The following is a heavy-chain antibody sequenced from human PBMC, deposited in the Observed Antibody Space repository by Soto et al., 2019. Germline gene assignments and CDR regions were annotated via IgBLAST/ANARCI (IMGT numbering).Heavy chain of an antibody. Sequence: SGPTLVNPTQTLTLTCTFSGFSLSTNEVGVGWIRQPPGKALEWLALIYWNDDARYSPSLRNRLTITKDTSKNQVVLTMTNMDPVDTATYYCIHYGKLGYTGYDRFDYWGQGTLVTVSS. CDR2: IYWNDDA. CDR1: GFSLSTNEVG. J-gene: IGHJ4*02. V-gene: IGHV2-5*01. CDR3: IHYGKLGYTGYDRFDY. D-gene: IGHD5-12*01.